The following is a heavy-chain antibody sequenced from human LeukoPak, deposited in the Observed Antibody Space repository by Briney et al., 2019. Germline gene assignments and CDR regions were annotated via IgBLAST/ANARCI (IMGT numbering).Heavy chain of an antibody. D-gene: IGHD2-2*01. CDR2: IYYSGST. CDR3: ARDRGYCSRTSCVHAFDI. Sequence: SETLSLTCTVSGGSISSYYWSWIRQPPGKGLEWIGYIYYSGSTNYNPSLKSRVSISIDTSKNQFSLKLSSVTAADTAVYYCARDRGYCSRTSCVHAFDIWGQGTMVTVSS. J-gene: IGHJ3*02. V-gene: IGHV4-59*01. CDR1: GGSISSYY.